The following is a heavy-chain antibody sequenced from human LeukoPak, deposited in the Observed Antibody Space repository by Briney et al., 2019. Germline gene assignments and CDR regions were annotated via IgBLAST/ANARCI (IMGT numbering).Heavy chain of an antibody. CDR2: ISAYNGNT. CDR3: ARAAPELLGYCSGGSCDWFDP. CDR1: GYTFTSYG. Sequence: ASVKVSCTASGYTFTSYGISWVRRAPGQGLEWMGWISAYNGNTNYAQKLQGRVTMTTDTSTSTAYMELRSLRSDDTAVYYCARAAPELLGYCSGGSCDWFDPWGQGTLVTVSS. V-gene: IGHV1-18*01. D-gene: IGHD2-15*01. J-gene: IGHJ5*02.